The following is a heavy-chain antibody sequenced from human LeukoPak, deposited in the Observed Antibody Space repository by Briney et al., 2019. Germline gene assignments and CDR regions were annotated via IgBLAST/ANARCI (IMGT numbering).Heavy chain of an antibody. J-gene: IGHJ4*02. CDR1: GGSFGGYY. CDR2: IYYSGST. V-gene: IGHV4-59*01. D-gene: IGHD5-18*01. CDR3: ASSGYSYGWGG. Sequence: SETLSLTCAVYGGSFGGYYWSWIRQPPGKGLEWIGYIYYSGSTNYNPSLKSRVTISVDTSKNQFSLKLSSVTAADTAVYYCASSGYSYGWGGWGQGTLVTVSS.